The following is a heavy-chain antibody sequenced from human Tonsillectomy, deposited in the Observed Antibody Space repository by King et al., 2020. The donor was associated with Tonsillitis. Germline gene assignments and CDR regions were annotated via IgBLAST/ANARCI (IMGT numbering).Heavy chain of an antibody. CDR1: GDSISSYY. CDR2: FSSIGSA. CDR3: ASTHYDILTAYDTYFDN. J-gene: IGHJ4*02. Sequence: VQLQESGPGLLKPSETLSLTCTVSGDSISSYYWSLIRHPPGGGREWFGYFSSIGSANYNPSLKIRVTISLDSSRSQFSLKMGSLTAADTAVYYCASTHYDILTAYDTYFDNWGQGTLVTVSS. D-gene: IGHD3-9*01. V-gene: IGHV4-59*01.